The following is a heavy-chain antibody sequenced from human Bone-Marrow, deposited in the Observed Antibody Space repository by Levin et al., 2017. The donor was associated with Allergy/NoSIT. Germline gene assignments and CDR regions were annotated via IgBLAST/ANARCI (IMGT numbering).Heavy chain of an antibody. D-gene: IGHD1-1*01. J-gene: IGHJ4*02. Sequence: PSETLSLTCAASGFTFSTYPITWVRQAPGKGLEWVSALSGSDGSTYYADSVQGRFTISRDISQNTLYLQMNSLRAEDTAIYYCAKLSLNGVNEHWGQGTLVTVSS. CDR1: GFTFSTYP. CDR3: AKLSLNGVNEH. CDR2: LSGSDGST. V-gene: IGHV3-23*01.